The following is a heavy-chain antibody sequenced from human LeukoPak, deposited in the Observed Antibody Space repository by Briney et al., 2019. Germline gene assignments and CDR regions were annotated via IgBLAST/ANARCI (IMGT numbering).Heavy chain of an antibody. CDR1: GYTFTTYG. J-gene: IGHJ5*02. Sequence: GASVKVSCKASGYTFTTYGINWVRQAPGQGLEWMGWISAYNGNTNYAQNLQGRATLTTDTSASTAYMELRSLRSDDTAVYYCARDPIAARPGWFDPWGQGTLVIVSS. V-gene: IGHV1-18*01. CDR3: ARDPIAARPGWFDP. CDR2: ISAYNGNT. D-gene: IGHD6-6*01.